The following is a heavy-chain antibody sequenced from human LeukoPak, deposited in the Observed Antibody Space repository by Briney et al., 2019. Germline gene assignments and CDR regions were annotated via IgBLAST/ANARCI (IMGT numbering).Heavy chain of an antibody. J-gene: IGHJ4*02. CDR1: GGSIYNSAYH. D-gene: IGHD3-22*01. Sequence: PSETLSLTCSVSGGSIYNSAYHWGWIRQPPGKGLEWIGGIYYSGSTYYNPSLKSRVTISVDTSKNQFSLKLSSVTAADTAVYYCARPGEVYYYDSSGYPAHYFDYWGQGTLVTVSS. CDR2: IYYSGST. V-gene: IGHV4-39*01. CDR3: ARPGEVYYYDSSGYPAHYFDY.